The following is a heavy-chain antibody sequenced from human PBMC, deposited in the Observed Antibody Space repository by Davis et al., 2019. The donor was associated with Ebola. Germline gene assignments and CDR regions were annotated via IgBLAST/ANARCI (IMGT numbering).Heavy chain of an antibody. CDR3: TRGYSYGYGDYYGMDV. J-gene: IGHJ6*02. CDR2: VKSKRDGETT. D-gene: IGHD5-18*01. Sequence: WIRQPPGKGLEWVGRVKSKRDGETTDYAAPVKGKFTISRDDSKNTLDLQMNSLKTEDTAVYYCTRGYSYGYGDYYGMDVWGQGTTVTVSS. V-gene: IGHV3-15*01.